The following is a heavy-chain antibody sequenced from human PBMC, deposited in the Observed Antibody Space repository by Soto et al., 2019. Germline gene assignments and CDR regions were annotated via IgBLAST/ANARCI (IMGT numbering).Heavy chain of an antibody. D-gene: IGHD6-13*01. CDR2: INTAFATT. V-gene: IGHV1-3*04. CDR3: ARDRSRALDS. CDR1: GYTFTDHA. Sequence: GASVKVSCKGSGYTFTDHAMHWVRQAPGQRPEWMGWINTAFATTKYSQKLEGRVTITRDTAATTVYMELSSLRSEDTAIYYCARDRSRALDSSGQGALVIGSS. J-gene: IGHJ4*02.